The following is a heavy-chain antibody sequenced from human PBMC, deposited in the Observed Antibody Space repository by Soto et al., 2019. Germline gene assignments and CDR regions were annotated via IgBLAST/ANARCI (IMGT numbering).Heavy chain of an antibody. V-gene: IGHV4-59*01. CDR2: IYYSGST. CDR3: ASYEAYYGMDV. CDR1: GGSISSYY. D-gene: IGHD3-3*01. Sequence: QVQLQESGPGLVKPSETLSLTCTVSGGSISSYYWSWIRQPPGKGLEWIGYIYYSGSTNYNPSLKSRVTISVDTSKNQFSLELSSVTAADTAVYYCASYEAYYGMDVWGQGTTVTVSS. J-gene: IGHJ6*02.